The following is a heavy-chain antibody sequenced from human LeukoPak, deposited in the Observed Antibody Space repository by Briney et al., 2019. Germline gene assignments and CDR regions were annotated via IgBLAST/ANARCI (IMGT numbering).Heavy chain of an antibody. V-gene: IGHV3-23*01. Sequence: GGSLRLSCAASGFTFSNYAMTWVRQAPGKGLEWVSVISGGGDSIYYADSVRGRFTISRDNAKNSLYLQMNSLRAEDTALYYCASDSYSPEYFQHWGQGTLVTVSS. D-gene: IGHD2-21*02. CDR2: ISGGGDSI. CDR1: GFTFSNYA. CDR3: ASDSYSPEYFQH. J-gene: IGHJ1*01.